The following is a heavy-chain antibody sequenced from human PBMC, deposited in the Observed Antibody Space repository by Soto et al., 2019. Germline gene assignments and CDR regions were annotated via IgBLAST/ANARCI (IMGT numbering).Heavy chain of an antibody. J-gene: IGHJ5*02. Sequence: SETLSLTCTVSGDSISSSSYFWGWIRQPPGKGLEWIGSMYYSGSTYYNPSLKSRVTISVDTSKNQVSLKLTSVTAADTAVYYCTRLGSSWAQGLSWFDPWGQGALVTVSS. V-gene: IGHV4-39*01. CDR2: MYYSGST. D-gene: IGHD6-13*01. CDR1: GDSISSSSYF. CDR3: TRLGSSWAQGLSWFDP.